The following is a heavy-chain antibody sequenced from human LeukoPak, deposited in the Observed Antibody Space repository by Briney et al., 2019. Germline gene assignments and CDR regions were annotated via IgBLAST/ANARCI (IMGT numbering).Heavy chain of an antibody. D-gene: IGHD6-13*01. CDR1: GYTFISYG. CDR2: ISAYNGNT. CDR3: ARDRPTAAAGGASGN. Sequence: ASVKVSCKTSGYTFISYGITWVRQAPGQGLEWMGWISAYNGNTNYAQKFQGRVTMTTDTSTSIAYMEVRSLRSDDTAVYYCARDRPTAAAGGASGNWGQGTLVTVSS. J-gene: IGHJ4*02. V-gene: IGHV1-18*01.